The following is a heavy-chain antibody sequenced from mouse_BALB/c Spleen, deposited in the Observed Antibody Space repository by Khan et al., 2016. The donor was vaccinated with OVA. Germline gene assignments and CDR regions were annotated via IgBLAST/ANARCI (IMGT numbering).Heavy chain of an antibody. Sequence: QVQLKESGPGLVAPSQSLSIICTVSGFSLTNYGVHWVRQPPGKGLEWLGVMWAGGSTNYNSALMSRLSISIDNSKSQVFLKMNSLQTDDTAMYYCARHYYGSAWFAYWGQGTLVTVSA. V-gene: IGHV2-9*02. CDR3: ARHYYGSAWFAY. CDR2: MWAGGST. D-gene: IGHD1-1*01. CDR1: GFSLTNYG. J-gene: IGHJ3*01.